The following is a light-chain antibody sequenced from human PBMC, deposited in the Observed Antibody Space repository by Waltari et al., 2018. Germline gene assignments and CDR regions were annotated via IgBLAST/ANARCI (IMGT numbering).Light chain of an antibody. Sequence: QSALTQPASVSGSPGQSITLSCTGTSSDVGADNYVSGSQQHPGKAPKLMIFDVSNRPSGVSNRFSGSKSGNTASLTISGLQAEDEADYYCSSYISSSTLELFGGGTSLTVL. V-gene: IGLV2-14*03. CDR2: DVS. CDR1: SSDVGADNY. J-gene: IGLJ2*01. CDR3: SSYISSSTLEL.